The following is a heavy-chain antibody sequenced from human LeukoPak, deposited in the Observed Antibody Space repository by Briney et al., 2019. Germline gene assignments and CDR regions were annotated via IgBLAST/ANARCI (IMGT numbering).Heavy chain of an antibody. V-gene: IGHV4-38-2*01. CDR3: ARQGYCSSTSCYIGWFDP. CDR2: IYHSGST. D-gene: IGHD2-2*02. Sequence: PSETLSLTCAVSGYSISSGYYWGWIRQPPGKGLEWTGSIYHSGSTYYNPSLKSRVTISVDTSKNEFSLKLSSVTAADTAVYYCARQGYCSSTSCYIGWFDPWGQGTLVTVSS. CDR1: GYSISSGYY. J-gene: IGHJ5*02.